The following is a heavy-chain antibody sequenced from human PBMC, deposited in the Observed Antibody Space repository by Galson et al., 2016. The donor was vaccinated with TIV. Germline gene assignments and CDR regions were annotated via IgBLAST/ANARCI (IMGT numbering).Heavy chain of an antibody. CDR1: GYSFLSYG. V-gene: IGHV1-18*04. Sequence: SVKVSCKASGYSFLSYGMTWVRQAPGRGLEWLGWISAYNGDIKSARKFQGRVTMTTDTPTNTDYMELRSLGSDDTAVYYCATELYCSSISCYYYYGLDVWGHGTTVTVSS. CDR2: ISAYNGDI. CDR3: ATELYCSSISCYYYYGLDV. D-gene: IGHD2-2*01. J-gene: IGHJ6*02.